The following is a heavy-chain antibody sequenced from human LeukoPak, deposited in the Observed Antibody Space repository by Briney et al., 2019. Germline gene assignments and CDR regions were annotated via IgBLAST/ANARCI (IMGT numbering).Heavy chain of an antibody. CDR1: GFTFSSYG. CDR2: IWYDGSNK. D-gene: IGHD2-2*01. Sequence: GGSLRLSCAASGFTFSSYGMHWVRQAPGKGLEWVAVIWYDGSNKYYADSVKGRFTISRDNSKNTLYLQMNSLRAEDTAVYYCASTYPCYYYGMDVWGQGTTVTVSS. V-gene: IGHV3-33*01. CDR3: ASTYPCYYYGMDV. J-gene: IGHJ6*02.